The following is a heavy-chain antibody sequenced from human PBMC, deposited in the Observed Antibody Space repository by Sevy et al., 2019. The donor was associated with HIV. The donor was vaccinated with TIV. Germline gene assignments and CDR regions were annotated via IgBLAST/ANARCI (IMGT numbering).Heavy chain of an antibody. J-gene: IGHJ2*01. CDR3: AREGSLRYFDL. V-gene: IGHV3-11*01. CDR1: GFTFRDYY. CDR2: ISSRDKTI. Sequence: GGSLRLSCGASGFTFRDYYMSWIRQAPGRGLEWVSYISSRDKTISYADSVKGRFTISRDNAKNSLYLQMNSLRAEDTALYYCAREGSLRYFDLWGRGTLVTVSS. D-gene: IGHD3-10*01.